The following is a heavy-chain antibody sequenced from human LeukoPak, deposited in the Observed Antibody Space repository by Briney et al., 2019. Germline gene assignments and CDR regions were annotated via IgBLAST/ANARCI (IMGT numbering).Heavy chain of an antibody. Sequence: QPGGSLRLSCAASGFTFSSYDMHWVRQATGKGLEWVSAIGTAGDTYYPGSVKGRFTISRENAKNSLYLQMNSLRAGDTAVYYCARDAPTPDYGDYRDYWGQGTLVTVSS. CDR1: GFTFSSYD. CDR3: ARDAPTPDYGDYRDY. CDR2: IGTAGDT. D-gene: IGHD4-17*01. J-gene: IGHJ4*02. V-gene: IGHV3-13*01.